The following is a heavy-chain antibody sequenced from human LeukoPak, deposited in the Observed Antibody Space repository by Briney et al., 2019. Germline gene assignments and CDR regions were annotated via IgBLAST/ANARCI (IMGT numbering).Heavy chain of an antibody. CDR2: IYYSGST. D-gene: IGHD3-22*01. CDR3: ARYGYDSSGYYPPFDY. V-gene: IGHV4-59*01. Sequence: PSETLSLTCTVSGGSISSYYWSWIRQPPGKGLEWIGYIYYSGSTNYNPSLKSRVTISVDTSKNQFSLKLSSVTAADTAVYYCARYGYDSSGYYPPFDYWGQGTLVTVSS. J-gene: IGHJ4*02. CDR1: GGSISSYY.